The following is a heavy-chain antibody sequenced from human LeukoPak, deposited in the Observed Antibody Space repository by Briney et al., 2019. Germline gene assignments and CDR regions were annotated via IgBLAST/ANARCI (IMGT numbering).Heavy chain of an antibody. CDR1: GGSISSSSYY. CDR3: ARVGYSSGYWFDP. D-gene: IGHD6-19*01. Sequence: PSETLSLTCTVSGGSISSSSYYWGWIRQPPGKGLEWIGSIYYSGSTYYNPSLKSRVTISVDTSKNQFSLKLSSVSAADTAVYYCARVGYSSGYWFDPWGQGTLVTVSS. V-gene: IGHV4-39*07. J-gene: IGHJ5*02. CDR2: IYYSGST.